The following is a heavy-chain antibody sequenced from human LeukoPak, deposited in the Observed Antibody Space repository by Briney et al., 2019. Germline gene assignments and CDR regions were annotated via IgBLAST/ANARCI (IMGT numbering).Heavy chain of an antibody. Sequence: SETLSLTCTVSGGSISSYYWSWIRQPAGKGLEWIGRIYTSGSTNYNPSLKRRVTMSVDTSTNQFSLKLSSVTAADTAVYYCARDLGSYYGSGSYYNYFDYWGQGTLVTVSS. CDR1: GGSISSYY. CDR3: ARDLGSYYGSGSYYNYFDY. V-gene: IGHV4-4*07. CDR2: IYTSGST. D-gene: IGHD3-10*01. J-gene: IGHJ4*02.